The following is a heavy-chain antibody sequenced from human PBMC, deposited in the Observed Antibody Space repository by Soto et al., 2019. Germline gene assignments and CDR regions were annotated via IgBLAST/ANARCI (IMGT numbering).Heavy chain of an antibody. Sequence: SETLSLTCAVYGGSFSGYYWSWIRQPPGKGLEWIGEINHSGSTNYNPSLKSRVTISVDTSKNQFSLKLSSVTAADTAVYYCARGGDPALTRQDYWGQGTLVTVSS. CDR1: GGSFSGYY. CDR2: INHSGST. J-gene: IGHJ4*02. D-gene: IGHD3-16*01. V-gene: IGHV4-34*01. CDR3: ARGGDPALTRQDY.